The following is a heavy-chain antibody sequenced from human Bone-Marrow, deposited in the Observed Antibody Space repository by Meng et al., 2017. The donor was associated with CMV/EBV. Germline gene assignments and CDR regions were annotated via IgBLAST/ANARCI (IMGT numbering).Heavy chain of an antibody. CDR3: ARHRHRGITGTTDDY. CDR2: IYYSGST. CDR1: SGSISSSSYY. D-gene: IGHD1-7*01. Sequence: SSGSISSSSYYWVWLRQPPGKGLECIGSIYYSGSTYYNPSLKSRVTISVDTSKNQFSLKLSSVTAADTAVYYCARHRHRGITGTTDDYWGQGTLVTVSS. V-gene: IGHV4-39*01. J-gene: IGHJ4*02.